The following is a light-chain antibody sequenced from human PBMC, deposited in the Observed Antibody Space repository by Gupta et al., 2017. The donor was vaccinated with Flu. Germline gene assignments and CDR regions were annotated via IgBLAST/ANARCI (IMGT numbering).Light chain of an antibody. CDR1: SSNIGEGFD. V-gene: IGLV1-40*01. Sequence: QSVLTQPPSVSGAPGQRVTISSTWSSSNIGEGFDVHWYQQLQGTAPKLLIYDDSSRPAGVPDRFSGSKSGFSASLAITGLQAEDEADYYCQSYDSSLSGSKVFGTGTKVTVL. J-gene: IGLJ1*01. CDR3: QSYDSSLSGSKV. CDR2: DDS.